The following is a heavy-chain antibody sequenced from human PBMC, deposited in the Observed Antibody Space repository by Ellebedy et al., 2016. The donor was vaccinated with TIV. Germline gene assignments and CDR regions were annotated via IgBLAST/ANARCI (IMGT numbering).Heavy chain of an antibody. CDR3: ARGILIRYFDWLPPEPYYFDY. D-gene: IGHD3-9*01. V-gene: IGHV1-18*01. J-gene: IGHJ4*02. Sequence: AASVKVSCKASGYTFTSYGVSWVRQAPGQGLEWMGWISAYSGSTNYAQQLQGRVTMTTDTSTSTAYMELRSLRSDDPAIYFCARGILIRYFDWLPPEPYYFDYWGQGTLVTVSP. CDR2: ISAYSGST. CDR1: GYTFTSYG.